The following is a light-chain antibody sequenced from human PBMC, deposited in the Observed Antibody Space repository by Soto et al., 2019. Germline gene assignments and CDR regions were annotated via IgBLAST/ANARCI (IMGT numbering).Light chain of an antibody. J-gene: IGLJ1*01. Sequence: QSALTQPPSVSAAPGQKVTISCSGSSADIGNNYVSWYQHLPGTAPKLLIYETSQRPSGIPDRFSGSKSGTSATLGITGLQTGDEADYYCGTWDSSLSADVFGTGTKVTVL. CDR1: SADIGNNY. CDR2: ETS. CDR3: GTWDSSLSADV. V-gene: IGLV1-51*02.